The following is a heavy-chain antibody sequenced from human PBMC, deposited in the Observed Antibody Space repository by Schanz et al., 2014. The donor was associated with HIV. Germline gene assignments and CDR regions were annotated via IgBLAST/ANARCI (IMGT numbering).Heavy chain of an antibody. J-gene: IGHJ3*01. D-gene: IGHD2-2*01. CDR1: GYTFTSQS. Sequence: QVQLVQSGAEVKKPGASVKVSCKASGYTFTSQSMHWVRQAPGQGLEWMGMINPSGGSTRYAQKFQGRVTMTRDTSTSTAYMELSSLRSDDTAVYYCARMSPSSTSYGDAFDVWGQGTMITVSS. V-gene: IGHV1-46*01. CDR2: INPSGGST. CDR3: ARMSPSSTSYGDAFDV.